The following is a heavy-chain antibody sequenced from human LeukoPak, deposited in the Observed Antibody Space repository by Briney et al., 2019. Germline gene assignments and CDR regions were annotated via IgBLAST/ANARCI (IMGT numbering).Heavy chain of an antibody. CDR2: INPSGGST. J-gene: IGHJ3*02. CDR1: GYTFTSYY. V-gene: IGHV1-46*01. CDR3: ARSSPASFRPYSIGWDINAFDI. Sequence: GASVKVSCKASGYTFTSYYMHWVRQAPGQGLEWMGIINPSGGSTSYAQKFQGRVTITRDTSASTAYMELSSLRSEDTAVYYCARSSPASFRPYSIGWDINAFDIWGQGTMVTVSS. D-gene: IGHD6-19*01.